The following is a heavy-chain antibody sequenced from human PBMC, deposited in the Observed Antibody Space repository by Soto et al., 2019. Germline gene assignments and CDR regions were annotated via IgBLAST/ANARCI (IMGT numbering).Heavy chain of an antibody. CDR3: ARDVYCSCGSCLLYYGMDV. J-gene: IGHJ6*02. V-gene: IGHV3-33*01. CDR1: GFTFSSYG. CDR2: IWYDGSNK. Sequence: QVQLVESGGGVVQPGRSLRLSCAASGFTFSSYGMHWVRQAPGKGLEWVAVIWYDGSNKYYADSVKGRFTISRDNSKNTLYLQMNSLRAEDTAVYYCARDVYCSCGSCLLYYGMDVWGQGTTVTVSS. D-gene: IGHD2-15*01.